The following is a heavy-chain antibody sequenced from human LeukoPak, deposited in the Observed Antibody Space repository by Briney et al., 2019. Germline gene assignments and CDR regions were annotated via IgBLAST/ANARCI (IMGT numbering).Heavy chain of an antibody. Sequence: SVKVSCKASGGTFSSYAISWVRQAPGQGLEWMGGIIPIFGTANYAQKFQGRVTITADESTSTAYMELSSLRSEDTAVYYCARGIVVVPAADAGGYNWFDPWGQGTLVTVSS. D-gene: IGHD2-2*01. CDR3: ARGIVVVPAADAGGYNWFDP. CDR1: GGTFSSYA. CDR2: IIPIFGTA. V-gene: IGHV1-69*01. J-gene: IGHJ5*02.